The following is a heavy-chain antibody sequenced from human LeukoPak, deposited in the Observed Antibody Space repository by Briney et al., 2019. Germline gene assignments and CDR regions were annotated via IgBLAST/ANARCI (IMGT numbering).Heavy chain of an antibody. CDR1: GFNLSDYY. Sequence: GGSLRLSCAASGFNLSDYYMTWIRQAPGKGLEWVSYISRSDSTIYYADSVKGRFTISRDNAKNSLYLQMNSLRAEDTAVYYCAKDIGSGWYLVRFDYWGQGTLVTVSS. CDR2: ISRSDSTI. J-gene: IGHJ4*02. V-gene: IGHV3-11*04. D-gene: IGHD6-19*01. CDR3: AKDIGSGWYLVRFDY.